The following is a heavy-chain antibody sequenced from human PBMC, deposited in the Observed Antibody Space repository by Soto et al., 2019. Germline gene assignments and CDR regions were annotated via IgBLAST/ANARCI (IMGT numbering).Heavy chain of an antibody. CDR2: IYYSGNT. V-gene: IGHV4-31*03. D-gene: IGHD2-15*01. Sequence: TLSLTCTVSGGSISRGGYYGSWIRQHPGEGLEWIGYIYYSGNTYYNPSLKSRVTISVDTSKNQYSLKLRSVTAADTAVYYCARALRRASCSCASCFHSAGWFDPWGQATLVTVSS. CDR1: GGSISRGGYY. J-gene: IGHJ5*02. CDR3: ARALRRASCSCASCFHSAGWFDP.